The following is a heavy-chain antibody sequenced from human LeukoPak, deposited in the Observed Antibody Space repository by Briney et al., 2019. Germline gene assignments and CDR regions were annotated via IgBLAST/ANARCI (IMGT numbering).Heavy chain of an antibody. J-gene: IGHJ5*02. D-gene: IGHD2-2*01. CDR3: ARDPMSYCSSTSCPLGFDP. V-gene: IGHV4-4*07. CDR2: SYTSGST. CDR1: GGSISSYY. Sequence: PSETLSLTCTVSGGSISSYYWSWIRQPAGKGLEWIGRSYTSGSTNYNPSLKSRVTMPVDTSKNQFSLKLSSVTAADTAVYYCARDPMSYCSSTSCPLGFDPWGQGALVTVSS.